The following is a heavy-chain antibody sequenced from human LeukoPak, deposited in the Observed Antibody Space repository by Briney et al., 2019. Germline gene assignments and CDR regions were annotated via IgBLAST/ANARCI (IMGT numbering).Heavy chain of an antibody. D-gene: IGHD3-10*01. J-gene: IGHJ4*02. V-gene: IGHV3-23*01. Sequence: GGSLRLSCAASGFTFSSYAMSWVRQAPGKGLEWVSAISGSGGSTYYADSVKGRFTISRDNSKNTLYLQMNSLRAEDTAVYYCAELAKYGSGSPIDYWGQGTLVTVSS. CDR1: GFTFSSYA. CDR3: AELAKYGSGSPIDY. CDR2: ISGSGGST.